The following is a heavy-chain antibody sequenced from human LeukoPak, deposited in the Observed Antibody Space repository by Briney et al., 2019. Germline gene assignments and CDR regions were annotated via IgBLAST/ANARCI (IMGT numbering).Heavy chain of an antibody. D-gene: IGHD6-19*01. J-gene: IGHJ4*02. CDR2: IYSGGDT. V-gene: IGHV3-66*01. Sequence: GGSLRLSCAASGFTVSSNYMGWVRQAPGQGLEGVSVIYSGGDTYYTDPVKGRFTISRDNSKNMIYLEMTCLKAEHTAVYYCAKERNLEIAVAGTIFDDWGQGTLVTVSS. CDR3: AKERNLEIAVAGTIFDD. CDR1: GFTVSSNY.